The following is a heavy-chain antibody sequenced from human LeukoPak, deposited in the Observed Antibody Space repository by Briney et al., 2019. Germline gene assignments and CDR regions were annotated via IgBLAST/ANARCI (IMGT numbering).Heavy chain of an antibody. CDR2: IYHSGST. CDR3: ARERRANSGDYVPWFDP. D-gene: IGHD4-17*01. J-gene: IGHJ5*02. CDR1: GGSISSSNW. Sequence: PSETLSLTCAVSGGSISSSNWWSWVRQPPGKGLEWIGEIYHSGSTNYNPSLKSRVTISVDKSKNQFSLKLSSVTAADTAVYYCARERRANSGDYVPWFDPWGQGTLVIVSS. V-gene: IGHV4-4*02.